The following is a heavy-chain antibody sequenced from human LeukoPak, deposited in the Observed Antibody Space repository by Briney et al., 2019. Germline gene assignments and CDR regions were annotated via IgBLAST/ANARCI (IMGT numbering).Heavy chain of an antibody. D-gene: IGHD3-16*01. Sequence: TGGSLRLSCVASGFTFSDYWINWVRQAPGKGLEWVAVISYDGSNKYYADSVKGRFTISRDNSKNTLYLQMNSLRAEDTAVYYCARSPGGFDYWGQGTLVTVSS. CDR1: GFTFSDYW. J-gene: IGHJ4*02. CDR3: ARSPGGFDY. V-gene: IGHV3-30-3*01. CDR2: ISYDGSNK.